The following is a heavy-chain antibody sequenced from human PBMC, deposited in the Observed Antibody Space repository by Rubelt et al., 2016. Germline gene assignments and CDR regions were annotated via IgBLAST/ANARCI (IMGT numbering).Heavy chain of an antibody. V-gene: IGHV1-8*01. D-gene: IGHD4-11*01. CDR2: MNADRGNT. CDR3: ARDVYIGGGYSNYHAY. Sequence: QVQLVQSGAEVKKPGASVKVSCKASGYTFTNYDINWVRQATGQGLEWMGWMNADRGNTGYAQKFQGRLTMTRNPSISTGYMELSSLGPEDTAVYYCARDVYIGGGYSNYHAYWGQGTLVTVSS. CDR1: GYTFTNYD. J-gene: IGHJ4*02.